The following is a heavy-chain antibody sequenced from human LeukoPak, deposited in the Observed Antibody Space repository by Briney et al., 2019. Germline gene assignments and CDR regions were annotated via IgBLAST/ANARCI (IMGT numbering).Heavy chain of an antibody. J-gene: IGHJ4*02. CDR1: GFTFSNYV. CDR2: ITSDGST. CDR3: ARRGPIVVVLAAHDS. V-gene: IGHV3-23*01. D-gene: IGHD2-15*01. Sequence: PGGSLRLSCAASGFTFSNYVMTWVRQAPGKGLEWVSGITSDGSTYYGGSVRGRFTISRDNSKNTLYLQMNSLRGEDTAVYYCARRGPIVVVLAAHDSWGQGTLVTVSS.